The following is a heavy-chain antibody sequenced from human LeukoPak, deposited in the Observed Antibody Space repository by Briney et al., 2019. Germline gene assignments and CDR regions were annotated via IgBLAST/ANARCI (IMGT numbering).Heavy chain of an antibody. J-gene: IGHJ3*02. CDR1: GGSISSGNYY. CDR2: IYYTGST. Sequence: SETLSLTCSVSGGSISSGNYYWNWIRHHPGKGLEWIGYIYYTGSTYYNPSLKRRFSISLDKSKNQFSLKLSTVTAADTAVYFCARLHYYAGNSSALDIWGQGTMVTVSS. D-gene: IGHD4-23*01. CDR3: ARLHYYAGNSSALDI. V-gene: IGHV4-31*02.